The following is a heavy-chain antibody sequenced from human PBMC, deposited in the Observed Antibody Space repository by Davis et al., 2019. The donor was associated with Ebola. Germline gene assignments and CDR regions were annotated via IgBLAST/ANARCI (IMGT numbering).Heavy chain of an antibody. CDR1: GFTFSSYS. CDR2: INNRGRNI. J-gene: IGHJ4*02. D-gene: IGHD5-18*01. Sequence: GGSLRLSCTASGFTFSSYSMNWVRQAPGKGLEWLSYINNRGRNINYADSVRGRFTISRDNSKNSLYLQMNSLRTEDTALYYCAKVRDGYSYGYFIDYWGQGTLVTVSS. CDR3: AKVRDGYSYGYFIDY. V-gene: IGHV3-48*04.